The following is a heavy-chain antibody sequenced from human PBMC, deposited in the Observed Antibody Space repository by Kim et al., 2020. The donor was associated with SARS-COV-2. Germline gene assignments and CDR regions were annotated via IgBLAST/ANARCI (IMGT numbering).Heavy chain of an antibody. CDR2: IYYSGST. J-gene: IGHJ3*02. CDR1: GGSISSGGYY. Sequence: SETLSLTCTVSGGSISSGGYYWSWIRQHPGKGLEWIGYIYYSGSTYYNPSLKSRVTISVDTSKNQFSLKLSSVTAADTAMYYCARARGGTMIVVVIGAFDIWGPGTMVTDSS. CDR3: ARARGGTMIVVVIGAFDI. V-gene: IGHV4-31*03. D-gene: IGHD3-22*01.